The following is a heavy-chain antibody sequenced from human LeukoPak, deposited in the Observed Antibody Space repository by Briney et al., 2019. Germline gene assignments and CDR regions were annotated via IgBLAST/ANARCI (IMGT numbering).Heavy chain of an antibody. CDR3: ARDEGSSGYYYAN. D-gene: IGHD3-22*01. CDR2: IKQDGSEK. Sequence: GGSLRLSCAVSGFTFSTYWMSWVRQAPGKGLEWVADIKQDGSEKYYVGSVKGRFTISRDNAKNSLYLQMNNLRAEDTAVYYCARDEGSSGYYYANWGQGSLVTVSS. CDR1: GFTFSTYW. V-gene: IGHV3-7*01. J-gene: IGHJ4*02.